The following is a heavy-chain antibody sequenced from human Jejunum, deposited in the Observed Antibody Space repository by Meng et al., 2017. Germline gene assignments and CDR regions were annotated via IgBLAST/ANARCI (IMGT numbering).Heavy chain of an antibody. CDR3: ARGDDWAKSGNF. CDR1: GTSISSGGYY. CDR2: IHPSGRT. V-gene: IGHV4-30-2*01. D-gene: IGHD3-9*01. Sequence: QVHTHESGPGLQQPSQALSLTVTVSGTSISSGGYYWNWVRQLPGKGLEWIGEIHPSGRTYYSPSLQSRVTITLDTSKNQFSLTLNSVTAADTAVYYCARGDDWAKSGNFWGQGTLVTVSS. J-gene: IGHJ4*02.